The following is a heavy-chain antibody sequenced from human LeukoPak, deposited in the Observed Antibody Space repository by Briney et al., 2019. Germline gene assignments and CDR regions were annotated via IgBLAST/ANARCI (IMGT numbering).Heavy chain of an antibody. CDR3: ARDRAKEWELYYYYYYGMDV. V-gene: IGHV3-73*01. D-gene: IGHD1-26*01. CDR2: IRSKTNSYAT. Sequence: GGSLRLSCAASGFTFSGSAVHWVRLASGKGLDWVGRIRSKTNSYATTYAASVEGRFTISRDNSKNTLYLQMNSLRAEDTAVYYCARDRAKEWELYYYYYYGMDVWGQGTTVTVSS. CDR1: GFTFSGSA. J-gene: IGHJ6*02.